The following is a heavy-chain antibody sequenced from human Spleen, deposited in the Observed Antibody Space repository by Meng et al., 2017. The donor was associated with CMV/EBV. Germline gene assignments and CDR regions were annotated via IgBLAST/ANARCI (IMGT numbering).Heavy chain of an antibody. J-gene: IGHJ4*02. Sequence: SGGSITTGGYYWSWIRQLPGKGPEWIGSFHHSGSTFYNPSLKSRLTISADTSQNQFFLKLTSVTVADTAVYYCARVEGRFGEVSCFDYWGQGTLVTVSS. D-gene: IGHD3-10*01. CDR1: GGSITTGGYY. V-gene: IGHV4-31*02. CDR3: ARVEGRFGEVSCFDY. CDR2: FHHSGST.